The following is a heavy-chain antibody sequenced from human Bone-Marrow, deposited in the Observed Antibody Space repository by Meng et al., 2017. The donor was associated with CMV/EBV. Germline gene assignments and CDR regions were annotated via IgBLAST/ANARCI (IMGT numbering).Heavy chain of an antibody. Sequence: SETLSLTCTVSGGSISSSSYYWSWIRQPPGKGLEWIGYIYYSGSTNYNPSLKSRVTISVDTSKNQFSLKLSSVTAADTAVYYCARDRGYCSGGSCYLMQWFDPWGQGTLVTVSS. CDR3: ARDRGYCSGGSCYLMQWFDP. V-gene: IGHV4-61*01. CDR1: GGSISSSSYY. CDR2: IYYSGST. J-gene: IGHJ5*02. D-gene: IGHD2-15*01.